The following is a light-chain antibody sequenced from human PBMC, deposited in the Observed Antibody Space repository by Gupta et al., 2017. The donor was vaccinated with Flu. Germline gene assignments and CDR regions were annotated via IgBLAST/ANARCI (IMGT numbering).Light chain of an antibody. CDR1: QSISSY. Sequence: DIQMTQYLSSLSASVGDRVTITCRASQSISSYLNWYQQKPGKAPKLLIYAASSLQSGVPSRFSGSGSGTDFTLTISSLQPEDFAAYYCQQSYSTPWTFGQGTKVEIK. CDR3: QQSYSTPWT. J-gene: IGKJ1*01. CDR2: AAS. V-gene: IGKV1-39*01.